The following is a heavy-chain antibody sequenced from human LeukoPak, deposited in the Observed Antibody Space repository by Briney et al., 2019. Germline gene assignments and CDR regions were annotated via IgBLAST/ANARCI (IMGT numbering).Heavy chain of an antibody. CDR1: GYILTDYA. J-gene: IGHJ4*02. CDR2: INAGNGKT. V-gene: IGHV1-3*01. CDR3: ARARWTSTVTTYYLES. Sequence: GASVKVSCKASGYILTDYAIQWVRQAPGQGLEWMGWINAGNGKTKYSQKFQGRVTITRDTSASTAYMELSGLRSEETAVYYCARARWTSTVTTYYLESWGQGTLVTVSS. D-gene: IGHD4-17*01.